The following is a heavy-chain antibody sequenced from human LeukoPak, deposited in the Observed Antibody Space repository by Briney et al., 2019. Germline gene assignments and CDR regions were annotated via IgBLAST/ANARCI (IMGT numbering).Heavy chain of an antibody. CDR1: GYTFTGYY. J-gene: IGHJ4*02. Sequence: AAVKVSCXASGYTFTGYYMHWVRQAPGQGEGGMGRSNPNSGGTNYAQKFQGRVTMTRDTSISTAYMQLSRLTSDDTAVYYCAREGGEDYYDSSGSKNYFDYWGQGTLVTVSS. D-gene: IGHD3-22*01. CDR3: AREGGEDYYDSSGSKNYFDY. CDR2: SNPNSGGT. V-gene: IGHV1-2*06.